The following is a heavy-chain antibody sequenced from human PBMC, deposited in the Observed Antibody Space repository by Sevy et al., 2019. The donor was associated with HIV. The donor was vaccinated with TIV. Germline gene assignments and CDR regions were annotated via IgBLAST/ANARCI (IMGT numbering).Heavy chain of an antibody. CDR1: GFTFGDYA. V-gene: IGHV3-49*04. CDR2: IRSKAYGGTT. CDR3: TREPATYYDFWSGYYKMHYYGMDV. Sequence: GSLRLSCTASGFTFGDYAMSWVRQAPGKGLEWVGFIRSKAYGGTTEYAASVKGRFTISRDDSKSIAYLQMNSLKTEAKAVYYCTREPATYYDFWSGYYKMHYYGMDVWGQGTTVTVSS. D-gene: IGHD3-3*01. J-gene: IGHJ6*02.